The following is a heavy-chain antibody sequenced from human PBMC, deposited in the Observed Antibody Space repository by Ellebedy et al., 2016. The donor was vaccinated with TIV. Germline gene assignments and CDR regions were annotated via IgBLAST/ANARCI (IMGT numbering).Heavy chain of an antibody. Sequence: ASVKVSCKASGYTFTGYYMHWVRQAPGQGLEWMGWINPNSGGTNYAQKFQGRVTMTRDTSISTAYMELSRLRSDDTAVYYCARDRLDYYDSSGYNFYYGMDVWGQGTTVTVSS. J-gene: IGHJ6*02. CDR2: INPNSGGT. CDR3: ARDRLDYYDSSGYNFYYGMDV. D-gene: IGHD3-22*01. V-gene: IGHV1-2*02. CDR1: GYTFTGYY.